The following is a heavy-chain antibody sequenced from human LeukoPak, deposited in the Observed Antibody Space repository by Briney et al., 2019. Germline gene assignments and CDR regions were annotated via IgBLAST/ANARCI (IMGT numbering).Heavy chain of an antibody. V-gene: IGHV5-51*01. CDR3: ARPSNSGYDF. J-gene: IGHJ4*02. CDR2: IYPSDSDT. CDR1: GYGFINYW. D-gene: IGHD5-12*01. Sequence: GESLKISCKASGYGFINYWIGWVRQMPGKGLEWMGIIYPSDSDTRYSPSFQGQVTISADKSISTAYLQWSSLKASDTAMYYCARPSNSGYDFWGQGALVTVSS.